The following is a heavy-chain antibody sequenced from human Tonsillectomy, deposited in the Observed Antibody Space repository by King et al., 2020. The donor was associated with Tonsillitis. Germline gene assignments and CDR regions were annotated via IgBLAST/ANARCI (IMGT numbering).Heavy chain of an antibody. Sequence: VQLVESGGGVVQPGRSLRLSCAASGFSFRTYGMHWVRQAPGQGLDWVAVISYDERKKYYANSVKGRFTISRDNSKNTLDLQMNSLRAEDTAVYYFAKDYSDDSWWYFDLWGRGTLVTVSS. J-gene: IGHJ2*01. CDR2: ISYDERKK. CDR3: AKDYSDDSWWYFDL. D-gene: IGHD3-3*01. V-gene: IGHV3-30*18. CDR1: GFSFRTYG.